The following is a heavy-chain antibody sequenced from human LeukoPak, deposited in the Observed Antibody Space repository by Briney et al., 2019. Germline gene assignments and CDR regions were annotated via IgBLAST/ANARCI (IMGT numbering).Heavy chain of an antibody. J-gene: IGHJ4*02. CDR2: LDPSAGDT. D-gene: IGHD6-13*01. CDR3: AREDIAAAGRGGSFNY. CDR1: GYTFTNYY. Sequence: ASVKVSCKASGYTFTNYYMHWVRQAPGQGLEYMGILDPSAGDTTYAQKFQGRVTMTRDTSTSTVYMELSSLRSEDTAVYYCAREDIAAAGRGGSFNYWGQGTLVTVSS. V-gene: IGHV1-46*01.